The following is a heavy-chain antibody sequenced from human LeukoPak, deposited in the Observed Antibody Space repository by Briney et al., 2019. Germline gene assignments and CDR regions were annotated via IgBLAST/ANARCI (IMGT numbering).Heavy chain of an antibody. CDR2: IIPIFGTA. CDR3: ARDRGMVRGVIIRYYGMDV. D-gene: IGHD3-10*01. Sequence: SVKVSCKASGGTFSSYAISWVRQAPGQGLEWMGGIIPIFGTANYAQKFQGRVTITADESTSTAFMELSSLRSEDTAVYYCARDRGMVRGVIIRYYGMDVWGQGTTVTVSS. J-gene: IGHJ6*02. V-gene: IGHV1-69*13. CDR1: GGTFSSYA.